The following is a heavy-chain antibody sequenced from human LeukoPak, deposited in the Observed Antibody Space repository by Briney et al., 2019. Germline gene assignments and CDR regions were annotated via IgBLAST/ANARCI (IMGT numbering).Heavy chain of an antibody. Sequence: PSETLSLTCTVSGYSISSDYYWGWIRQPPGRGLEWIGTIYHSGSTYYNPSLKSRVTISVDTSKNQFSLKLSSVTAADTALYYCARQEGDYVDYWGQGTLVTVSS. V-gene: IGHV4-38-2*02. CDR3: ARQEGDYVDY. J-gene: IGHJ4*02. CDR2: IYHSGST. CDR1: GYSISSDYY.